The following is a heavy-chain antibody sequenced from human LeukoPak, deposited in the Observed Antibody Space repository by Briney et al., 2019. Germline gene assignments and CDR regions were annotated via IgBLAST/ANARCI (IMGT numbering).Heavy chain of an antibody. CDR2: INAGNGNT. D-gene: IGHD3-9*01. CDR3: ARDYGDILTGSLYYFDY. CDR1: GYTFTSYA. V-gene: IGHV1-3*01. Sequence: GASVKVSCKASGYTFTSYAMHWVRQAPGQRLEWMGWINAGNGNTKYSQKFQGRVTITRDTSASTAYMELSSLRSEDTAVYYCARDYGDILTGSLYYFDYWGQGTLVTVSS. J-gene: IGHJ4*02.